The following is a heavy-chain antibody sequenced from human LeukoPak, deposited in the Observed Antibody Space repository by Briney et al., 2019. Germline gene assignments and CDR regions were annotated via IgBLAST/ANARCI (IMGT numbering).Heavy chain of an antibody. CDR3: ARARFRPVIEYSSPYDAATDAFDI. CDR2: IYTSGST. CDR1: GGSISSYY. Sequence: SETLSLTCTVSGGSISSYYWSWIRQPAGKGLEWIGRIYTSGSTNYNPSLKSRVTMSVDTSKNQFSLKLSSVTAADTAVYYCARARFRPVIEYSSPYDAATDAFDIWGQGTMVTVSS. D-gene: IGHD6-6*01. J-gene: IGHJ3*02. V-gene: IGHV4-4*07.